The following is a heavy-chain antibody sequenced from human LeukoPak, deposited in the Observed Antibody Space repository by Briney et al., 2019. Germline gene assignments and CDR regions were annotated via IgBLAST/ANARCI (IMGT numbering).Heavy chain of an antibody. J-gene: IGHJ4*02. CDR2: INSGGST. Sequence: GGSLRLSCAASGFIVSSNYMSWVRQAPGKGLEWVSVINSGGSTYHADSVRGRFTISRDNSKNTLYLQMNSLRAEDTAVYYCARGHRADGYSYGPYYFDYWGQGTLVTVSS. CDR1: GFIVSSNY. CDR3: ARGHRADGYSYGPYYFDY. D-gene: IGHD5-24*01. V-gene: IGHV3-53*01.